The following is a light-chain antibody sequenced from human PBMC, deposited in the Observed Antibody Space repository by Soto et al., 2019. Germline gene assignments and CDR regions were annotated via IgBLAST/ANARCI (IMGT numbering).Light chain of an antibody. CDR1: ESIISN. CDR2: GAS. CDR3: QRYNNWPWT. V-gene: IGKV3-15*01. J-gene: IGKJ1*01. Sequence: EIVMTQSPATLSVSPGERATLSCRASESIISNLVWYQRKPGQAPRVLLYGASTRATGIPARFSGSGSGTEFPLTLSSLHSEHFAGYYCQRYNNWPWTFGQGTKVEIK.